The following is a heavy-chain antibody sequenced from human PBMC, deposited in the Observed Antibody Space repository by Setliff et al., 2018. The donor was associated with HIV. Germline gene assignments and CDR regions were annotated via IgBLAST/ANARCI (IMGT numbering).Heavy chain of an antibody. V-gene: IGHV1-2*02. D-gene: IGHD1-26*01. Sequence: ASVKVSCKASGYTFTDYFLHWVRQAPGQGLEWMGYINPNTGDTNSAQKFQGRVTVTRDTSISSVYMELSRLRSDDSAVYYCARDLGPGGGSYRMPINWFDPWGQGTLVTVSS. CDR3: ARDLGPGGGSYRMPINWFDP. CDR2: INPNTGDT. J-gene: IGHJ5*02. CDR1: GYTFTDYF.